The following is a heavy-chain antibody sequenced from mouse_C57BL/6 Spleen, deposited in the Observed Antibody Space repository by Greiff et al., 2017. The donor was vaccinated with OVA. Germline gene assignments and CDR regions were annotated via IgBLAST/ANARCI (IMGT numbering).Heavy chain of an antibody. Sequence: QVQLQQSGAELAKPGASVKLSCKASGYTFTSYWMHWVKQRPGQGLEWIGYINPSSGYTKYNQKFKDKATLTADKSSSTAYMQLSSLTYEDSAVYYCARDDYSSYWYFDVWGTGTTVTVSS. CDR2: INPSSGYT. CDR3: ARDDYSSYWYFDV. J-gene: IGHJ1*03. CDR1: GYTFTSYW. V-gene: IGHV1-7*01. D-gene: IGHD2-4*01.